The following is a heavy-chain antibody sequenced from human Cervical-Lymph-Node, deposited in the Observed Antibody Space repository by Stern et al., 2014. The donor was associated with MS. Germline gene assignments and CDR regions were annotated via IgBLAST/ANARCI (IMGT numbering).Heavy chain of an antibody. D-gene: IGHD4-17*01. V-gene: IGHV1-69*09. CDR3: ARERTVSYYYGMDV. CDR1: GGTFSSYT. CDR2: IIPILGLA. J-gene: IGHJ6*02. Sequence: VQLVESGAEVKKPGSSVKVSCKASGGTFSSYTISWVRQAPGQGLEWMGRIIPILGLANYAQKFQGRVTITADKSTSTAYMELSSLRSEDTAVYYCARERTVSYYYGMDVWGQGTTVTVSS.